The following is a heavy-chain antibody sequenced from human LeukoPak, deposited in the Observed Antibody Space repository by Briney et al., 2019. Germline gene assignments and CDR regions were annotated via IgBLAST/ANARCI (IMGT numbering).Heavy chain of an antibody. J-gene: IGHJ4*02. D-gene: IGHD2-2*01. CDR1: GYTFTSYD. V-gene: IGHV1-69*13. CDR2: IIPIFGTA. CDR3: ARTLNYCSSTTCTWDPVGY. Sequence: GASVKVSCKASGYTFTSYDINWVRQATGQGLEWMGGIIPIFGTANYAQKFQGRVTITADESTSTAYMELSSLRSEDTAVYYCARTLNYCSSTTCTWDPVGYWGQGTLVTVSS.